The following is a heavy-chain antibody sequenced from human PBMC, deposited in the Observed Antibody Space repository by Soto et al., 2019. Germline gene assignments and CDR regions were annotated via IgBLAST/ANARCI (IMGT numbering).Heavy chain of an antibody. Sequence: GGSLRLSCATSGFTFSTFAMTWVRQAPGKGLEWVSGISGSGDRTNNADSVKGRFTISRDSSSNMLYLRMNSLRAEDTALYYCARAYCTGATCSGFDNWGQGTLVTVSS. D-gene: IGHD2-8*02. V-gene: IGHV3-23*01. J-gene: IGHJ4*02. CDR1: GFTFSTFA. CDR3: ARAYCTGATCSGFDN. CDR2: ISGSGDRT.